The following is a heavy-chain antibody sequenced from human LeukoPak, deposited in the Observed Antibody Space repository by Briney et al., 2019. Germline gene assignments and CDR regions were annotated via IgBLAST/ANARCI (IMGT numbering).Heavy chain of an antibody. CDR2: INPSGGST. CDR1: GYTFTSYY. Sequence: ASVKVSCKASGYTFTSYYMHWVRQAPGQGLEWMGIINPSGGSTSYAQKFQGRVTMTRDTSTSTVYMELSSLRSEDTAVYYCARITTNYDFWSGYYTGGAFDIWGQGTMVTVSS. CDR3: ARITTNYDFWSGYYTGGAFDI. V-gene: IGHV1-46*01. J-gene: IGHJ3*02. D-gene: IGHD3-3*01.